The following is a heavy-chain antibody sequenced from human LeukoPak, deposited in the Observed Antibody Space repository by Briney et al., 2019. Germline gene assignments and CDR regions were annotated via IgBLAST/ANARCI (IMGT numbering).Heavy chain of an antibody. J-gene: IGHJ4*02. CDR3: ARGTYGEYGGPAY. CDR2: ISSSGTAM. D-gene: IGHD4-17*01. CDR1: GCTFSNYC. V-gene: IGHV3-48*02. Sequence: PGGSLRHSCAASGCTFSNYCMNWVRLAPGKGLEWVSYISSSGTAMYYADSVRGRFTISRDNAENSLFLQMNSLRDEDTAVYYCARGTYGEYGGPAYWGQGTLVTVSS.